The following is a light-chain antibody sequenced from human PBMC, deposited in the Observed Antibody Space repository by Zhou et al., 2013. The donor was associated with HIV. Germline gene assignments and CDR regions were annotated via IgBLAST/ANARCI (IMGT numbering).Light chain of an antibody. Sequence: QSALTQPSSASGTPGQSVTISCTGTSSDVGGYNYVAWYQQHPGKVPKIMIYEVNKRPSGVPDRFSGSKSGNTASLTVSGLQAEDEAEYYCGSYAGSSRWIFGGGTKLTVL. CDR3: GSYAGSSRWI. J-gene: IGLJ2*01. CDR2: EVN. CDR1: SSDVGGYNY. V-gene: IGLV2-8*01.